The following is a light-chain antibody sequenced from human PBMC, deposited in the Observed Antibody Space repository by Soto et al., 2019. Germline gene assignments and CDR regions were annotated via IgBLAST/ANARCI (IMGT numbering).Light chain of an antibody. CDR2: GNS. CDR1: SSNIGAGYD. V-gene: IGLV1-40*01. CDR3: QSCDSSLSGYV. J-gene: IGLJ1*01. Sequence: QSVLTQPPSVSGAPGQRVTISCTGSSSNIGAGYDVHWYQHLPGTAPNLLIYGNSNRPSGVPDRFSGSKSGTSASLAITGLQAEDETDYYCQSCDSSLSGYVFGTGTKVTVL.